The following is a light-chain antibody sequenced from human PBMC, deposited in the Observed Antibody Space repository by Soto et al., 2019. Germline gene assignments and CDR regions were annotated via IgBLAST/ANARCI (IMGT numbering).Light chain of an antibody. CDR1: QSVSSN. J-gene: IGKJ5*01. V-gene: IGKV3D-11*03. CDR3: HQRNQ. Sequence: EIVMTQSPATLSVSPGERATLSCRASQSVSSNLAWYQQKPGQAPRLLIYDSTNRAAGIPARFSGSRSGTDFTLTISSVEPEDFAMYYCHQRNQFGQGTRLEI. CDR2: DST.